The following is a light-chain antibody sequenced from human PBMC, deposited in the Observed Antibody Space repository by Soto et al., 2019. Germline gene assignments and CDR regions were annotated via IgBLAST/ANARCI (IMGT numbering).Light chain of an antibody. CDR1: ESFLYNSNKKNY. Sequence: DIGMTQSPDSLAVSLGERATVNCKSSESFLYNSNKKNYLAWYQQKAGQPPKLLIYWASTRESRVPDRFSGSGSGTDFTLTISSLQAEDVAVYYCQQHYSTPLTFGQGTRLEIK. J-gene: IGKJ5*01. CDR3: QQHYSTPLT. V-gene: IGKV4-1*01. CDR2: WAS.